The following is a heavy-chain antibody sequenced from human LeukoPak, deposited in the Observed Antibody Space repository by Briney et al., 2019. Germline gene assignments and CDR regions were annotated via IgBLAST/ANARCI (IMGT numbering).Heavy chain of an antibody. J-gene: IGHJ4*02. V-gene: IGHV4-34*01. CDR3: ARLIDAVVVPTGFDY. D-gene: IGHD2-2*01. CDR1: GGSFSGYY. CDR2: INHSGST. Sequence: SETLSLTCAVYGGSFSGYYWSWIRQPPGKGLEWIGEINHSGSTNYNPSLKSRVTISVDTSKNQFSLKLSSVTAADTAVYYCARLIDAVVVPTGFDYWGQGTLVTVSS.